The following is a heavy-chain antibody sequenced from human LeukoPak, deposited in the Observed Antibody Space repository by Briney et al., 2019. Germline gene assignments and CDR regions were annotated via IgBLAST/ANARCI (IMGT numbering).Heavy chain of an antibody. CDR2: ISGSGGST. Sequence: GGSLRLSCAASAFTFSSYAMSWVRQAPGKGLEWVSAISGSGGSTYYADSVKGRFTISRDNSKNTLYLQMNSLRAEDTAVYYCAKDLYYGGNSGDDWGQGTLVTVSS. CDR1: AFTFSSYA. J-gene: IGHJ4*02. V-gene: IGHV3-23*01. D-gene: IGHD4-23*01. CDR3: AKDLYYGGNSGDD.